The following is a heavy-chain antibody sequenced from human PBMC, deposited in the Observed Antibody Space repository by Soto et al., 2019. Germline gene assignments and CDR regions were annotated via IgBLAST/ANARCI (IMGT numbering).Heavy chain of an antibody. J-gene: IGHJ6*02. CDR2: IYYSGST. D-gene: IGHD4-17*01. CDR1: GGSISSGGYY. CDR3: ARENRRYGDYPDGYYYYYGMDV. Sequence: QVQLQESGPGLVKPSQTLSLTCTVSGGSISSGGYYWSWIRQHPGKGLEWIGYIYYSGSTYYNPSLKSRVTISVDTSKNQFSLKLGSVTAADTAVYYCARENRRYGDYPDGYYYYYGMDVWGQGTTVTVSS. V-gene: IGHV4-31*03.